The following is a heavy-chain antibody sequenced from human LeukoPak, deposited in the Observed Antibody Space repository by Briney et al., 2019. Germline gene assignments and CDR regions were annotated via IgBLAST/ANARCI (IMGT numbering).Heavy chain of an antibody. CDR3: ARADREGGYTYGFFDY. V-gene: IGHV4-59*01. J-gene: IGHJ4*02. D-gene: IGHD5-18*01. CDR2: IYYSGST. Sequence: SETLSLTCTVSGGSISSYYWSWIRQPPGKGLEWIGDIYYSGSTNYNPSLKSRVTISVDTSKNQFSLKLSSVTAADTAVYFCARADREGGYTYGFFDYWGQGILVTVSS. CDR1: GGSISSYY.